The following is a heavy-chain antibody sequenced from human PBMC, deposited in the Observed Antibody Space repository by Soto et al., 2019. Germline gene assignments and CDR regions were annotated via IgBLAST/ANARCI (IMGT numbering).Heavy chain of an antibody. Sequence: ASVKVSCKASGYTFTGYYIHWVRQAPGQGLKWMGWINPNNGDTNYAQKFQGRVSMTRDTSTSTAYMELSSLRFDDTAVYYCARHSGYDYVFDYWGQGTLVTVSS. CDR3: ARHSGYDYVFDY. CDR2: INPNNGDT. CDR1: GYTFTGYY. V-gene: IGHV1-2*02. J-gene: IGHJ4*02. D-gene: IGHD5-12*01.